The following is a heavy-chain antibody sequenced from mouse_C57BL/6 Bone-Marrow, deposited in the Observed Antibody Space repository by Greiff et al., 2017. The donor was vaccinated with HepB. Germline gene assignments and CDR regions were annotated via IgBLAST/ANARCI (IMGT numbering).Heavy chain of an antibody. CDR1: GFTFSSYG. CDR2: ISSGGSYT. CDR3: RGYSNWYFDV. J-gene: IGHJ1*03. V-gene: IGHV5-6*01. Sequence: EVQRVESGGDLVKPGGSLKLSCAASGFTFSSYGMSWVRQTPDKRLEWVATISSGGSYTYYPDSVKGRFTISRDNSKNTLYLQMSSLKSEDTAMYYWRGYSNWYFDVWGTGTTVTVSS.